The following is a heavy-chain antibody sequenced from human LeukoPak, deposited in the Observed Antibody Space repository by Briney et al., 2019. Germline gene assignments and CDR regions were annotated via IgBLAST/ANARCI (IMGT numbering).Heavy chain of an antibody. CDR1: GFTFSKYW. CDR2: INTDGTVT. Sequence: TGGSLRLSCAASGFTFSKYWMLWVRQAPGKGLESVSRINTDGTVTTYADSVKGRFTVSRDNADNTMFLQMNSVRDEDTAVYYCARGGDTGWYTNFDSWGQGTLVTVSS. D-gene: IGHD6-19*01. V-gene: IGHV3-74*01. CDR3: ARGGDTGWYTNFDS. J-gene: IGHJ4*02.